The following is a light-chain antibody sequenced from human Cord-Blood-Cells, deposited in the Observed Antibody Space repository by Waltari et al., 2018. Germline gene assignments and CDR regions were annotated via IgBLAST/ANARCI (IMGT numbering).Light chain of an antibody. V-gene: IGKV1-33*01. CDR2: DAS. CDR1: QAISNY. Sequence: DIQMSQSPSSLSASLRDRGPLSCLARQAISNYLNWYQQKPGKAPKLLIYDASNLETGVPSRFSGSGAGTDFTFTSGSLKPEDVATYCCKQYDILFTFGPGTKVDIK. J-gene: IGKJ3*01. CDR3: KQYDILFT.